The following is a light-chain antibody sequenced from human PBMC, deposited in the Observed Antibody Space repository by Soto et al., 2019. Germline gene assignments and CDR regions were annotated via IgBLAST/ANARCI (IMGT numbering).Light chain of an antibody. CDR1: QSVSSSY. CDR2: GAS. J-gene: IGKJ2*01. V-gene: IGKV3-20*01. Sequence: EIVLTQSPGTLSLSPGERATLSCRASQSVSSSYLAWYQQKPGQAPRLLIYGASSRATGIPDRFSGSGSGTDFTLTISGLGREDFAVYYCQQYGSSGYTFGHGTQLEIK. CDR3: QQYGSSGYT.